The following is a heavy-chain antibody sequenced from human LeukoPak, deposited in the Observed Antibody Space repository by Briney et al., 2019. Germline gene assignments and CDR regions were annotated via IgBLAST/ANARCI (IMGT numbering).Heavy chain of an antibody. D-gene: IGHD2-2*02. CDR2: IYYSGST. CDR3: ARESGEDCSSTSCNIHFDY. CDR1: GGSISSGGYY. V-gene: IGHV4-31*03. J-gene: IGHJ4*02. Sequence: KPSETLSLTCTVSGGSISSGGYYWSWIRQHPGKGLEWIGYIYYSGSTYYNPSLKSRVTISVDTSKNQFSLKLSSVTAADTAVYYCARESGEDCSSTSCNIHFDYWGQGTLVTVSS.